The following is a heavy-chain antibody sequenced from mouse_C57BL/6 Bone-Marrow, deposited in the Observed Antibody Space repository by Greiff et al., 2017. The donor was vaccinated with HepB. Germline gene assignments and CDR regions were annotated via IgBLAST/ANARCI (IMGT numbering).Heavy chain of an antibody. Sequence: EVKLEESGPGMVKPSQSLSLTCTVTGYSITSGYDWHWIRHFPGNKLEWMGYISYSGSTNYNPSLKSRISITHDTSKNHFFLKLNAVTTEDTATYYCARATTVVATEYCDVWGTGTTVTVSS. V-gene: IGHV3-1*01. D-gene: IGHD1-1*01. CDR2: ISYSGST. J-gene: IGHJ1*03. CDR1: GYSITSGYD. CDR3: ARATTVVATEYCDV.